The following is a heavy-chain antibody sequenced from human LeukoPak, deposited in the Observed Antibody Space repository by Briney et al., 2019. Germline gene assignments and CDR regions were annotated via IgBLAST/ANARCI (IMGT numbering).Heavy chain of an antibody. V-gene: IGHV3-30-3*01. J-gene: IGHJ4*02. CDR2: ISYDGSNK. CDR1: GFTFSSYA. CDR3: AKFTVAAGY. Sequence: GGSLRLSCAASGFTFSSYAMHWVRQAPGKGLEWVAVISYDGSNKYYADSVKGRFTISRDNSKNTLYLQMNSLRAEDTAVYYCAKFTVAAGYWGQGTLVTVSS. D-gene: IGHD4-23*01.